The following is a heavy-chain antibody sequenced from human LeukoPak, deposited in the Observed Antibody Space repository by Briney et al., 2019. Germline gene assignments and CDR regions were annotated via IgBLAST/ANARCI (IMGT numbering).Heavy chain of an antibody. V-gene: IGHV1-18*01. Sequence: GASVKVSCKASGYTFTSYGISWVRQAPGQGLEWMGWISAYNGNTNYAQKLQGRVTMTTDTSTSTAYMELRSLRSDDTAVYYCARDRAIVGATAVGYWGQRTLVTVSS. CDR3: ARDRAIVGATAVGY. CDR1: GYTFTSYG. J-gene: IGHJ4*02. D-gene: IGHD1-26*01. CDR2: ISAYNGNT.